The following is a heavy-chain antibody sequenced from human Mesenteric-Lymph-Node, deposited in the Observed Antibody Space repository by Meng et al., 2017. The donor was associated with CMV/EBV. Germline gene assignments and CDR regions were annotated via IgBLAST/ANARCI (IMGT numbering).Heavy chain of an antibody. V-gene: IGHV3-49*04. J-gene: IGHJ4*02. CDR3: SRCGATCYLDY. CDR2: VRSRTYGGTA. Sequence: GESLKISCPVSGFNVGDSYLTWVRQAPGKGLEWLGFVRSRTYGGTAAYAASVKGRFTISRDDSKNIAYLQMDGLKIEDTAVYYCSRCGATCYLDYWGQGALVTVSS. CDR1: GFNVGDSY. D-gene: IGHD4/OR15-4a*01.